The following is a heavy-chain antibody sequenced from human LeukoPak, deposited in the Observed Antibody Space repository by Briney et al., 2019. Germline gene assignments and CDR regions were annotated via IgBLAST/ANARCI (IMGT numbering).Heavy chain of an antibody. CDR1: GGSISSGLYS. Sequence: PSETLSLTCAVSGGSISSGLYSWSWIRQPPGEGPQWIGSIYHSGNTYYSPSLKRRVTISIDKSKNQFSLKLNSLTAADTAVYYCARERAVPRGWFDPWGQGTLVTVSS. CDR2: IYHSGNT. V-gene: IGHV4-30-2*01. D-gene: IGHD3-10*01. J-gene: IGHJ5*02. CDR3: ARERAVPRGWFDP.